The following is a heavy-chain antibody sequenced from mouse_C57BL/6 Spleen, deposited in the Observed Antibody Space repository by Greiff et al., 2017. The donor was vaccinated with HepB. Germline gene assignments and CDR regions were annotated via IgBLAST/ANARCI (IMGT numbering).Heavy chain of an antibody. J-gene: IGHJ2*01. Sequence: QVQLQQPGAELVKPGASVKLSCKASGYTFTSSWMQWVKQRPGQGLEWIGEIDPSDSYTNYNQKFKGKATLTVDTSSSTAYMQLSSLTSEDSAVYYCARRGYVLYYFDYWGQGTTLTVSS. D-gene: IGHD2-2*01. CDR2: IDPSDSYT. V-gene: IGHV1-50*01. CDR1: GYTFTSSW. CDR3: ARRGYVLYYFDY.